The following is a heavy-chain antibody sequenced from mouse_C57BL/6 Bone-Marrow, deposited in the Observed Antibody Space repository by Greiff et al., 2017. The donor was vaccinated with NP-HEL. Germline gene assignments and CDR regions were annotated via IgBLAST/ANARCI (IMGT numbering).Heavy chain of an antibody. V-gene: IGHV14-4*01. D-gene: IGHD1-1*01. J-gene: IGHJ3*01. CDR3: TPHYYGSSPFAD. CDR2: IDPENGDT. Sequence: VQLQQSGAELVRPGASVKLSCTASGFNIKDDYMHWVKQRPEQGLEWIGWIDPENGDTEYASKFQGKATITADTSSNTAYLQLSSLTSEDTAVYYCTPHYYGSSPFADWGQGTLVTVSA. CDR1: GFNIKDDY.